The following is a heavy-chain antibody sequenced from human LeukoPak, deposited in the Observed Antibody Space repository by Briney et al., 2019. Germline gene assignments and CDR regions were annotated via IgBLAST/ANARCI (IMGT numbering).Heavy chain of an antibody. D-gene: IGHD6-13*01. V-gene: IGHV4-39*01. Sequence: SETLSLTCTVSGGSISSSSYYWGWIRQPPGKGLEWIGSIYYSGSTYYNPSLKSRVTISVDTSKNQFSLKLSSVTAADTAVYYCARLGFIAAAEDYWGQGTLVTVSS. CDR2: IYYSGST. CDR1: GGSISSSSYY. CDR3: ARLGFIAAAEDY. J-gene: IGHJ4*02.